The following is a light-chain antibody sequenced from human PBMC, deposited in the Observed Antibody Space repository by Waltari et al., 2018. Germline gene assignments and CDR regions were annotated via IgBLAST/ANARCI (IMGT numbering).Light chain of an antibody. CDR3: QQLNSYLFT. CDR1: QGISSS. CDR2: AAS. Sequence: IQLTQSPSSLSASVGDIVTITCRASQGISSSLAWYQQKPGKAPNLLIFAASTLQSGVPSRFSGSGSGTDFTLTISSLQPEDFATYYCQQLNSYLFTFGPGTKVDIK. J-gene: IGKJ3*01. V-gene: IGKV1-9*01.